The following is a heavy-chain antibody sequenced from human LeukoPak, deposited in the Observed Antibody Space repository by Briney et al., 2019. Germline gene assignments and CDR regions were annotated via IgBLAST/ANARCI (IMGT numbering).Heavy chain of an antibody. J-gene: IGHJ4*02. V-gene: IGHV4-4*07. Sequence: SETLPLTCIVSGGSISNYYCNWIRQSAGKGLEWIGRIYSSGNTNYNPSLKSRVTMSVDTSRKQFSLKLSSVTAADTAVYYCATTESYYRDSLLEYWGQGTLVTVSS. CDR3: ATTESYYRDSLLEY. D-gene: IGHD1-26*01. CDR1: GGSISNYY. CDR2: IYSSGNT.